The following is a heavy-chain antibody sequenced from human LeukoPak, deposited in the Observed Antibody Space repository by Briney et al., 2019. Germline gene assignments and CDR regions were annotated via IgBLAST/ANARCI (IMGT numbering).Heavy chain of an antibody. J-gene: IGHJ4*02. Sequence: PSETLSLTCTVSGGSISSGGYYWSWIRQHPGKGLEWIGYIYYSGSTYYNPSLKSRVTISVDTSKNQFSLKLSSVTAADTAVYYCARHAYRVYAHPAPFDYWGQGTLVTVSS. CDR2: IYYSGST. CDR1: GGSISSGGYY. CDR3: ARHAYRVYAHPAPFDY. D-gene: IGHD2-8*01. V-gene: IGHV4-31*03.